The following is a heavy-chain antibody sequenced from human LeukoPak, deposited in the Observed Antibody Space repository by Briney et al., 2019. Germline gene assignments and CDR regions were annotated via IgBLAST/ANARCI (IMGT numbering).Heavy chain of an antibody. CDR3: ARDGFTIFGVAYLPGWFDP. CDR1: GGTFSSYA. V-gene: IGHV1-69*05. CDR2: IIPIFGTA. J-gene: IGHJ5*02. Sequence: ASVKVSCKASGGTFSSYATSWVRQAPGQGLEWMGGIIPIFGTANYAQKFQGRVTITTDESTSTAYMELSSLRSEDTAVYYCARDGFTIFGVAYLPGWFDPWGQGTLVTVSS. D-gene: IGHD3-3*01.